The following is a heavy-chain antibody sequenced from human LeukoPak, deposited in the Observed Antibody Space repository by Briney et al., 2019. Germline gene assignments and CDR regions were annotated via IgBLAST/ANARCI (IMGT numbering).Heavy chain of an antibody. CDR3: AREEVLLWFGDSTYYFDY. CDR1: GYTFTGYY. V-gene: IGHV1-2*02. CDR2: INPNSGGT. D-gene: IGHD3-10*01. Sequence: ASVKVSCKASGYTFTGYYMHWVRQAPGQGLEWMGWINPNSGGTNYAQKFQGRVTMTRDTSISTAYMELSRLRSDDTAVYYCAREEVLLWFGDSTYYFDYWGQGTLVTVSS. J-gene: IGHJ4*02.